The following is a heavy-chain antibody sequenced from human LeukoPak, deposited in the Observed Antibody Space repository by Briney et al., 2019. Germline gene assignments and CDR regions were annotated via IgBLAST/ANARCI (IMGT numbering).Heavy chain of an antibody. J-gene: IGHJ4*02. Sequence: GGSLRLSCAASGFTFSSYEMNWVRQAPGKGLEWVSYISTSGTTRYYADSVKGRFTISRDNAKNSLYLQMNSLRAEDTAFYYCAINGGGDSGYGNFDYWGQGTLVTVSS. V-gene: IGHV3-48*03. D-gene: IGHD5-12*01. CDR1: GFTFSSYE. CDR3: AINGGGDSGYGNFDY. CDR2: ISTSGTTR.